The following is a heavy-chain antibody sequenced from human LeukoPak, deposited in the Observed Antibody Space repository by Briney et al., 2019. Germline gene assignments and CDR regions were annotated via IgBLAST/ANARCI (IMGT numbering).Heavy chain of an antibody. Sequence: ASVKVSCKASGYTFTGYYMHWVRQAPGQGLEWMGRTNPNSGGTNYAQKFQGRVTMTRDTSISTAYMELSRLRSDDTAVYYCARGIDTAMANNDYWGQGTLVTVSS. CDR2: TNPNSGGT. CDR3: ARGIDTAMANNDY. J-gene: IGHJ4*02. CDR1: GYTFTGYY. D-gene: IGHD5-18*01. V-gene: IGHV1-2*06.